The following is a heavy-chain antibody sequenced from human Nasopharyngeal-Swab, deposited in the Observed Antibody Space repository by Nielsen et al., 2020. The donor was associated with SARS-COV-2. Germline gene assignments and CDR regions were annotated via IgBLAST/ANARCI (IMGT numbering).Heavy chain of an antibody. Sequence: SETLSLTCAVYGGSFSGYYWSWIRQPPGKGLEWIGEINHSGSTNYNPSLKSRVTISVDTSKNQFSLKLSSVTAADTAVYYCARGKNSSGAYGMDVWGQGTTVTVSS. V-gene: IGHV4-34*01. D-gene: IGHD6-19*01. CDR2: INHSGST. CDR1: GGSFSGYY. CDR3: ARGKNSSGAYGMDV. J-gene: IGHJ6*02.